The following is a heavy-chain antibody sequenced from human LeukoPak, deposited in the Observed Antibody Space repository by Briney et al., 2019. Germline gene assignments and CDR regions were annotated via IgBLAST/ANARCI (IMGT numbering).Heavy chain of an antibody. Sequence: PSETLSLTCTVSGGSISSSSYYWGWIRQPPGNGLEWIGSIYYSGSTYYNPSLKSRVTISVDTSKNPFTLKLSSVTAADTAVYYCARGGYSSGWYVVPDAFDIWGQGTMVTVSS. V-gene: IGHV4-39*01. CDR2: IYYSGST. D-gene: IGHD6-19*01. J-gene: IGHJ3*02. CDR1: GGSISSSSYY. CDR3: ARGGYSSGWYVVPDAFDI.